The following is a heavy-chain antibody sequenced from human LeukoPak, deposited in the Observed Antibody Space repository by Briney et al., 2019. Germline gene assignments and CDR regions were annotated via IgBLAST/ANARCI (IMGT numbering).Heavy chain of an antibody. CDR2: INQDGSEI. CDR3: ARASRCTSTSCYTWFDP. J-gene: IGHJ5*02. Sequence: GGSLRLSCAASGFTFSSYWMTWVRQTPGKGLEWVANINQDGSEIYYGDSVKGRFTISRDNPKNPLSLQMNSLRAEDTAVYSCARASRCTSTSCYTWFDPWGQGTLVTVSS. CDR1: GFTFSSYW. V-gene: IGHV3-7*01. D-gene: IGHD2-2*02.